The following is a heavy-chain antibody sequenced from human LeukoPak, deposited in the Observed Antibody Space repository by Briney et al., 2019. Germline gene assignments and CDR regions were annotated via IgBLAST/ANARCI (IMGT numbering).Heavy chain of an antibody. CDR2: ISWNSGSI. V-gene: IGHV3-9*03. J-gene: IGHJ4*02. CDR1: GFTFDDYA. D-gene: IGHD3-22*01. Sequence: GRSLRLSCAASGFTFDDYAMHWVRQAPGKGLEWVSGISWNSGSIGYADSVKGRFTISRDNAKNSLYLQMNSLRAEDMALYYCAKGMDSSGYYPPDYWGQGTLVTVSS. CDR3: AKGMDSSGYYPPDY.